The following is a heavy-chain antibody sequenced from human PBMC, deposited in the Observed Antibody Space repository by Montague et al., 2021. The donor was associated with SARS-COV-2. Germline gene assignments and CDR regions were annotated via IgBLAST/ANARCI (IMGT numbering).Heavy chain of an antibody. J-gene: IGHJ4*02. D-gene: IGHD3-3*01. CDR2: INYSGTS. Sequence: SETLSLTCTVSGGSISSRSYYWGWIRQPPGKGLEWIGYINYSGTSNHNPSLKSRVTIFVDTSKNQFSLNLSSVTAADTAVYYCARGVPLGYDFWSGYPEIGDFDYWGQGTLVTVSS. CDR3: ARGVPLGYDFWSGYPEIGDFDY. V-gene: IGHV4-39*01. CDR1: GGSISSRSYY.